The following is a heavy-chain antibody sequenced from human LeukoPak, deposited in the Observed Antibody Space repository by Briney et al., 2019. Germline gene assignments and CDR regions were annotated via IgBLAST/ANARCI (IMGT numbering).Heavy chain of an antibody. CDR1: GYTFTSYG. V-gene: IGHV1-18*01. CDR2: ISAYNGNT. D-gene: IGHD1-26*01. Sequence: GASVKVSCKASGYTFTSYGISWVRQAPGQGLEWMGWISAYNGNTNYAQKLQGRVTMTTDTSTSTAYMELRSLRSDDTAVYYCARSESQIVGAIQGAFDIWGQGTMVTVSS. CDR3: ARSESQIVGAIQGAFDI. J-gene: IGHJ3*02.